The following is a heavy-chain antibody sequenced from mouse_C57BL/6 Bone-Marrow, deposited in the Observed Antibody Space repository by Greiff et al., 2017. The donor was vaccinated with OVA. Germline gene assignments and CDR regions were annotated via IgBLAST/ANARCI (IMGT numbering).Heavy chain of an antibody. D-gene: IGHD1-1*01. CDR1: GYTFTGYW. Sequence: QVQLQQSGAELMKPGASVKLSCKATGYTFTGYWIEWVKQRPGHGLEWIGEILPGSGSTNYNEKFKGKATLTADTSSNTAYMQLSSLTTEDSAIYYCALYYGSRGWYFDVWGTGTTVTVSS. J-gene: IGHJ1*03. CDR2: ILPGSGST. V-gene: IGHV1-9*01. CDR3: ALYYGSRGWYFDV.